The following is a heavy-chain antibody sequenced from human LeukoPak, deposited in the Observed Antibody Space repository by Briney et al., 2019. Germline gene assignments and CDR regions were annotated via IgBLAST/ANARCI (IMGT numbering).Heavy chain of an antibody. CDR2: ISGGSSQT. V-gene: IGHV3-21*05. Sequence: GGSLRLSCAASGFSFSSYEMNWVRQAPGKGLEWVSYISGGSSQTNYADSVKGRFTISRDNAKNSLYLQMNSLRAEDAAVYYCARDQGDSGWKYYFDYWGQGTLVTVSS. CDR1: GFSFSSYE. D-gene: IGHD6-19*01. J-gene: IGHJ4*02. CDR3: ARDQGDSGWKYYFDY.